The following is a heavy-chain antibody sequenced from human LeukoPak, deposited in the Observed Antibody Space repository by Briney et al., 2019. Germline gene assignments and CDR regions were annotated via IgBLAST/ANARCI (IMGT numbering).Heavy chain of an antibody. D-gene: IGHD3-22*01. CDR2: INHSGST. CDR1: GGSFSGYY. J-gene: IGHJ3*02. CDR3: TRQGTMIVVVIDHDAFDI. V-gene: IGHV4-34*01. Sequence: PSETLSLTCAVYGGSFSGYYWSWIRQPPGKGLEWIGEINHSGSTNYNPSLKSRVTISVDTSKNQFSLKLSSVTAADTAVYYCTRQGTMIVVVIDHDAFDIWGQGTMVTVSS.